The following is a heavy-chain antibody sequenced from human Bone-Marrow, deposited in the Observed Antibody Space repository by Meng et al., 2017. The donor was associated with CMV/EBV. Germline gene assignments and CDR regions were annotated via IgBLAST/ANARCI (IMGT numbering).Heavy chain of an antibody. CDR1: GGPIRSSAYY. Sequence: SETLSLTCTVPGGPIRSSAYYWGLIRQPPGKGLEWIGSIYYSGSTDYNPSLKGRVAISIHRSKNQFSLRLSSVIAADTAVYYCERHPESGYKVFMTARPLFYFDYWGLGTLVTVSS. D-gene: IGHD5-18*01. CDR2: IYYSGST. CDR3: ERHPESGYKVFMTARPLFYFDY. V-gene: IGHV4-39*07. J-gene: IGHJ4*02.